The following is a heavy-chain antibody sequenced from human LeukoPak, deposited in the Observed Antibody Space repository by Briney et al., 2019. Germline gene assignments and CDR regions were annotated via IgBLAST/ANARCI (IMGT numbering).Heavy chain of an antibody. D-gene: IGHD1-14*01. CDR3: ASTQPNYYYMDV. CDR1: GGSISSGGYY. J-gene: IGHJ6*03. V-gene: IGHV4-30-2*01. CDR2: IYHSGST. Sequence: KPSETLSLTCTVSGGSISSGGYYWSWIRQPPGKGLEWIGYIYHSGSTYYNPSLKSRVTISVDRSKNQFSLKLSSVTAADTAVYYCASTQPNYYYMDVWGKGTTVTVCS.